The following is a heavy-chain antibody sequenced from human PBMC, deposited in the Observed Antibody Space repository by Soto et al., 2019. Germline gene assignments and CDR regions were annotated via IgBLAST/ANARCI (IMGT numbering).Heavy chain of an antibody. Sequence: SETLSLTCTVSGGSVCSSSYYWGWVRQPPGKGLEWIGNVYYSGSTNYSPSLKSRVAISVDTSKNQFSLKLRSVTAADTAVYYCARAVAFSGFDIWGQGTMVTVSS. CDR2: VYYSGST. J-gene: IGHJ3*02. CDR1: GGSVCSSSYY. D-gene: IGHD6-19*01. CDR3: ARAVAFSGFDI. V-gene: IGHV4-61*01.